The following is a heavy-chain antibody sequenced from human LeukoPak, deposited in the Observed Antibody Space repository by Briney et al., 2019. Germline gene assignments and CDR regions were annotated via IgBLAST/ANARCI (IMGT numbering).Heavy chain of an antibody. J-gene: IGHJ4*02. V-gene: IGHV3-49*04. Sequence: AGGSLRLSCTASGFTSGDYAMSWVRQAPGKGLEWVSFIRSKTYGGTTEYAASVKGRFTISRDDSKSIAYLQMNSLKTEDTAVYYCTTGPYYYDSSDLSDYWGQGTLVTVSS. CDR1: GFTSGDYA. D-gene: IGHD3-22*01. CDR3: TTGPYYYDSSDLSDY. CDR2: IRSKTYGGTT.